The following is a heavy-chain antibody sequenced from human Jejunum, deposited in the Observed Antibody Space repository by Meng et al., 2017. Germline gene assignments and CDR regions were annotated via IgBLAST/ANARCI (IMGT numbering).Heavy chain of an antibody. J-gene: IGHJ4*02. CDR1: GDSISSYY. CDR3: ARLTPGYTYLFDY. D-gene: IGHD5-18*01. CDR2: FYGSGST. V-gene: IGHV4-4*07. Sequence: VQVQESGPGLIKPSETLALTCTVSGDSISSYYWSWIRQPAGKGLEWIGRFYGSGSTNYNPSLESRVSMSRDTSKNQLSLNLRSVTAADTAVYYCARLTPGYTYLFDYWGQGTLVTVSS.